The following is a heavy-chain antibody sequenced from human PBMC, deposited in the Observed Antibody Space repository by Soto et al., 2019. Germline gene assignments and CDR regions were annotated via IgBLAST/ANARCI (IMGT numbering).Heavy chain of an antibody. V-gene: IGHV3-23*01. D-gene: IGHD3-10*01. CDR2: FRAGGDDGTT. J-gene: IGHJ4*02. CDR1: GFTFSSYS. CDR3: AKKVNSGSGSQYFDY. Sequence: VGSLRLSCVASGFTFSSYSMSWVRQAPGKGLEWVSGFRAGGDDGTTYYADSVKGRFTISRDNSKNTLFLQMNSLRAEDTAIYYCAKKVNSGSGSQYFDYFGQGTLVTVSS.